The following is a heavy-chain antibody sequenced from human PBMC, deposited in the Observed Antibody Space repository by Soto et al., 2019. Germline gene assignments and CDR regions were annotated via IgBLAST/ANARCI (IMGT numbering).Heavy chain of an antibody. J-gene: IGHJ4*02. V-gene: IGHV4-61*01. CDR2: VYHTGRT. CDR1: GGSFKSGSYS. D-gene: IGHD3-3*01. CDR3: ARDFAYFDS. Sequence: QVQLQEAGPGLVKPSETLSLTCTVSGGSFKSGSYSWSWIRQPPGKGLEWIGYVYHTGRTSYNPSLKSRVSISMDTYKNQFSLNLDSVTAADTDVYFCARDFAYFDSWGQGTLVTVSS.